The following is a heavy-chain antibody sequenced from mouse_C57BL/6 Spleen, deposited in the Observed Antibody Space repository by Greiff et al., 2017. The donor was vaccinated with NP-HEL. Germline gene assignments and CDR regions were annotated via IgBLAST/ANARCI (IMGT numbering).Heavy chain of an antibody. CDR3: AIITTVVSYYFDY. D-gene: IGHD1-1*01. Sequence: VQLQQPGAELVKPGASVKMSCKASGYTFTSYWITWVKQRPGQGLEWIGDIYPGSGSTNYNEKFKSKATLTVDTSSSTAYMQLSSLTSEDSAVYYCAIITTVVSYYFDYWGQGTTLTVSS. CDR2: IYPGSGST. V-gene: IGHV1-55*01. CDR1: GYTFTSYW. J-gene: IGHJ2*01.